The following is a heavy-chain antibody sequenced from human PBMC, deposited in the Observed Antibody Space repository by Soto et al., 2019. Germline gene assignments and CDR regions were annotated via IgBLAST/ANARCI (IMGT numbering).Heavy chain of an antibody. J-gene: IGHJ4*02. Sequence: TSETLSLTCTVSRGSVSSGSYYWSWIRQPPGKGLEWIGYISYSGSTNYKSSLKSRVTISKDTSENQFSLKLSSVTAADTAVYCCARYTTGGTGFDYWGQGTLVTVSS. CDR2: ISYSGST. CDR3: ARYTTGGTGFDY. D-gene: IGHD1-1*01. V-gene: IGHV4-61*01. CDR1: RGSVSSGSYY.